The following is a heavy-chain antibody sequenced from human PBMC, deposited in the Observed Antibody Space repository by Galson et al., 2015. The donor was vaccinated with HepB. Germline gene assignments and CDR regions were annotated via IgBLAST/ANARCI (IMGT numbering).Heavy chain of an antibody. CDR2: TIPIFGTA. CDR1: GGTFSSYA. J-gene: IGHJ2*01. D-gene: IGHD2-2*02. CDR3: ARALGYCSSTSCYIDVFYWYFDL. V-gene: IGHV1-69*13. Sequence: SVKVSCKASGGTFSSYAISWVRQAPGQGLEWMGGTIPIFGTANYAQKFQGRVTITADESTSTAYMELSSLRPEDTAVYYCARALGYCSSTSCYIDVFYWYFDLWGRGTLVTVSS.